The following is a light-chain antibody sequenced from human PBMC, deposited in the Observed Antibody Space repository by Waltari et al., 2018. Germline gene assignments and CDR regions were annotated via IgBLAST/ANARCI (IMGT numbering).Light chain of an antibody. CDR1: QTINNNF. CDR3: QQYDGSILT. V-gene: IGKV3-20*01. Sequence: IVLTQSPDTLSFSPVQRATLSCRASQTINNNFLVWYQQKPGQAPRLLIHGASSRATGFPDRFSGSGSGTDFTLTISRLEPEDVAVYYCQQYDGSILTFGGGTKVEI. CDR2: GAS. J-gene: IGKJ4*01.